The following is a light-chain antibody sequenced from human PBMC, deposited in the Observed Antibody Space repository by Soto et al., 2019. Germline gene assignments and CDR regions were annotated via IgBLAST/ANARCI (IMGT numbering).Light chain of an antibody. CDR3: TSYAASNHHV. J-gene: IGLJ1*01. Sequence: QSVLTQPPSASGSPGQSVTISCTGTSSDVGAYNYVSWYQQHPGKAPKLMIYEVIKRPSGVPDRFSGSKSGNTASLTVSGLQAEDEADYYCTSYAASNHHVFGTGTKVTDL. V-gene: IGLV2-8*01. CDR2: EVI. CDR1: SSDVGAYNY.